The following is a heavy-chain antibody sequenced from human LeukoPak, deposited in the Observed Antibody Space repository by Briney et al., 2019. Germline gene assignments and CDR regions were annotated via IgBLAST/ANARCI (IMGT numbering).Heavy chain of an antibody. Sequence: GGSLRLSCAASGFTFSSYAMSLVRQAPGKGLEWVSAISGSGGSTYYADSVKGRFTISRDNSKNTLYLQMNSLRAEDAAVYYCANYYDSSGYYLVYFDYWGQGTLVTVSS. CDR3: ANYYDSSGYYLVYFDY. CDR1: GFTFSSYA. D-gene: IGHD3-22*01. V-gene: IGHV3-23*01. CDR2: ISGSGGST. J-gene: IGHJ4*02.